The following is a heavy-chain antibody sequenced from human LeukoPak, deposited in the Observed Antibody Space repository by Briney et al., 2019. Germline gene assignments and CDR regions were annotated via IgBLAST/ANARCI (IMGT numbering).Heavy chain of an antibody. V-gene: IGHV4-34*01. CDR1: GGSFSGYY. D-gene: IGHD3-22*01. Sequence: TSETLSLTCAVYGGSFSGYYWSWIRQPPGKGLEWIGEINHSGSTNYNPSLKSRVTISVDTSKNQFSLKLSPVTAADTAVYYCARRRRRDYYDSSGYIFDYWGQRTLVTVPS. CDR3: ARRRRRDYYDSSGYIFDY. J-gene: IGHJ4*02. CDR2: INHSGST.